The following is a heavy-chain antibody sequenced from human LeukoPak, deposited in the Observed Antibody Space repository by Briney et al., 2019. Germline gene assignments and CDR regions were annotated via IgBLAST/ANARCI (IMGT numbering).Heavy chain of an antibody. CDR3: ASNYGSGSYFDY. D-gene: IGHD3-10*01. V-gene: IGHV1-46*03. J-gene: IGHJ4*02. CDR2: INPSGGST. Sequence: DSVNVSCKASGYTFTSYYMHWVRQAPGQGLEWMGIINPSGGSTSYAQKFQGRVTMTRDTSTSTVYMELSSLRSEDTAVYYCASNYGSGSYFDYWGQGTLVTVSS. CDR1: GYTFTSYY.